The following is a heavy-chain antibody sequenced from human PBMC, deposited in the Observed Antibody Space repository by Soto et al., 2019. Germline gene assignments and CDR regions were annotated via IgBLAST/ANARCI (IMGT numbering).Heavy chain of an antibody. CDR1: GFSVSSSH. CDR3: AKDFGYNYGYDAFDI. V-gene: IGHV3-23*01. CDR2: VSGSGGST. Sequence: GGSLRLSCAASGFSVSSSHMSWVRQAPGKGLEWVSGVSGSGGSTYCVDSVKGRFTISRDNSKNTLYLQMNSLRAEDTAVYYCAKDFGYNYGYDAFDIWGQGTMVTVSS. D-gene: IGHD5-18*01. J-gene: IGHJ3*02.